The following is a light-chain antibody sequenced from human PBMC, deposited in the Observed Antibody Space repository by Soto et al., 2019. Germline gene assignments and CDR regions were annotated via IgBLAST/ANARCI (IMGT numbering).Light chain of an antibody. CDR2: SNN. Sequence: QSVLTQPPSASGTPGQRVTISCSGSSSNIGSNTVTWYQQLPGTAPKLLIYSNNQRPSGVPDRFSGSKSGTSASVAISGLLPEVEADYYCAAWDDSLNGLVFGGGTKLTVL. CDR3: AAWDDSLNGLV. CDR1: SSNIGSNT. J-gene: IGLJ2*01. V-gene: IGLV1-44*01.